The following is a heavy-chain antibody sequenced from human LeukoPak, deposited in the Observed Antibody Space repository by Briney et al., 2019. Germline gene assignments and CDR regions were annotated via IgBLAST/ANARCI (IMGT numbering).Heavy chain of an antibody. J-gene: IGHJ4*02. Sequence: GGSLRLSCAASGFTFSSYAVTWVRQAPGKGLEWVSGITGSGDTTFYAVSVKGRFTISRDNSKNTLYLQMHSLRAEDTAVYYCVKGYSTIAAAANPLFDYWGQGALVTVSS. CDR2: ITGSGDTT. D-gene: IGHD6-13*01. V-gene: IGHV3-23*01. CDR3: VKGYSTIAAAANPLFDY. CDR1: GFTFSSYA.